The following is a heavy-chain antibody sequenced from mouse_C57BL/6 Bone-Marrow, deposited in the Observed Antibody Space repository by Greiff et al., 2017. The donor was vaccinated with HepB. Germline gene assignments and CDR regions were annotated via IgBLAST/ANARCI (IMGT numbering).Heavy chain of an antibody. V-gene: IGHV6-3*01. CDR2: IRLKSDNYAT. CDR3: TRTLDGYYVGFAY. CDR1: GFTFSNYW. D-gene: IGHD2-3*01. Sequence: EVQGVESGGGLVQPGGSMKLSCVASGFTFSNYWMNWVRQSPEKGLEWVAQIRLKSDNYATHYAESVKGRFTISRDDSKSSVYLQMNNLRAEDTGIYYCTRTLDGYYVGFAYWGQGTLVTVSA. J-gene: IGHJ3*01.